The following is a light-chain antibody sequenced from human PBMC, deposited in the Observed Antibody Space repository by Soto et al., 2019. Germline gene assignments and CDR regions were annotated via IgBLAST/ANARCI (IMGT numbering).Light chain of an antibody. J-gene: IGKJ1*01. CDR1: QNVNSN. V-gene: IGKV3-15*01. Sequence: EIVMTQSPATLSVSPGERATLSCRSSQNVNSNLAWYQQKPGQAPRLLIHGASSRATDIPARFSGSGSGTEFTLTSSSLQSEDFALYYCQQYNDWPPVFGQGPKVDIK. CDR2: GAS. CDR3: QQYNDWPPV.